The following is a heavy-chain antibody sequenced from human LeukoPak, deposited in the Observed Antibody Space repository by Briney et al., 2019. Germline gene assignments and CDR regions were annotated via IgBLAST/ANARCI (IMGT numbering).Heavy chain of an antibody. CDR1: GFTFSDHY. Sequence: GGSLGLSCAASGFTFSDHYMSWIRQAPGKGLEWFSYISRSGGTTDYADSVKGRFTISRDNSKNTLYLQMNSLRAEDTAVYYCARGGYDSSGYYYGGFDYWGQGTLVTVSS. D-gene: IGHD3-22*01. CDR2: ISRSGGTT. CDR3: ARGGYDSSGYYYGGFDY. V-gene: IGHV3-11*04. J-gene: IGHJ4*02.